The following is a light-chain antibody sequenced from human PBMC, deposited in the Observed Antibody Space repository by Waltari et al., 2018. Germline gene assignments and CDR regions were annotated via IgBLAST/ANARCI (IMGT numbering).Light chain of an antibody. CDR1: SLRRYY. Sequence: SSELTQDPAVSVALGQTVRITCQGDSLRRYYASWYQQRPGQAPILVLYGPDNRPSGIPDRFSGSTSGNTASFTITGAQAEDEADYYCLSRDTSSTRLFGGGTRLTV. J-gene: IGLJ2*01. CDR3: LSRDTSSTRL. CDR2: GPD. V-gene: IGLV3-19*01.